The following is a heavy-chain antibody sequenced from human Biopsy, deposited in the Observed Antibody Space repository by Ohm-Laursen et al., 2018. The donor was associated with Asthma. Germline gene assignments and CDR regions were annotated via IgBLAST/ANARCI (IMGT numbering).Heavy chain of an antibody. J-gene: IGHJ1*01. V-gene: IGHV3-7*01. D-gene: IGHD2/OR15-2a*01. CDR3: ARTFHFWCPYHDEHYQL. CDR1: GSTSGDKC. Sequence: SLRLSCAAPGSTSGDKCMSWDCKVPGQGLEWVVNIKHDGSEKNHVDSLKGRFTISRDNAENLLFLQMNSLRAEDTAFYYCARTFHFWCPYHDEHYQLWGQGTLVTVSS. CDR2: IKHDGSEK.